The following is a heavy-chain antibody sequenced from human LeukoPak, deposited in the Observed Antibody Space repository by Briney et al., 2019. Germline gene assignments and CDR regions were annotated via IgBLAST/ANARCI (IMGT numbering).Heavy chain of an antibody. J-gene: IGHJ6*02. V-gene: IGHV4-4*07. CDR1: GGSISTYY. Sequence: SETLSLTCTVSGGSISTYYWNWIRQPAGKGLEWIGRDSTGGTTNFNPSLKSRVTMSVDTSKNQFSLKLTSVTAADTAVYYCARDHIVVVPAAPGRYYYYYGMDVWGQGTTVTVSS. D-gene: IGHD2-2*01. CDR3: ARDHIVVVPAAPGRYYYYYGMDV. CDR2: DSTGGTT.